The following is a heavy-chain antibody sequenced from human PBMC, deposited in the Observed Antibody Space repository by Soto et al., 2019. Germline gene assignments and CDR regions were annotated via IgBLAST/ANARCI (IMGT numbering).Heavy chain of an antibody. V-gene: IGHV3-15*01. J-gene: IGHJ4*02. CDR3: TTDALRFLEWLSY. Sequence: EVQLVESGGGLVKPGGSLRLSCAASGLTFSKAWMSWVRQAPGKGLEWVGRIKSKTDGGTTDYAAPVKGRFTITRDDSKNTLYLQMNSLKTEDTAVYYCTTDALRFLEWLSYWGKGTLVTVSS. D-gene: IGHD3-3*01. CDR1: GLTFSKAW. CDR2: IKSKTDGGTT.